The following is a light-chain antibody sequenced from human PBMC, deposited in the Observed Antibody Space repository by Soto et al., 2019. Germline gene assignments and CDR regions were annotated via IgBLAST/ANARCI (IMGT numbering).Light chain of an antibody. Sequence: QSALTQPASVSGSPGQSITLSCTGTSSDIGGYDFVSWYQRYPGKAPKLIIYDVNNRPSGVSNRFSGSKSGNTASLTISGLQAEDEADYYCTSYASSSTHVVFGGGTKATVL. V-gene: IGLV2-14*01. J-gene: IGLJ2*01. CDR3: TSYASSSTHVV. CDR2: DVN. CDR1: SSDIGGYDF.